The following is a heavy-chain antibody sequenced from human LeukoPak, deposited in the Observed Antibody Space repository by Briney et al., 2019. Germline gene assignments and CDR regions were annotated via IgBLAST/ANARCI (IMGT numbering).Heavy chain of an antibody. J-gene: IGHJ4*02. CDR1: GFTSTSSA. CDR2: ISGSGGST. Sequence: GGSLRLSCAAPGFTSTSSAMSWVRQAPGKGLECVSSISGSGGSTDYAGSVKGRFTISRDNSKNTLYLQMNGLRAEDTAVYYCASHKENFYDSSGNYWGQGTLVTVSS. V-gene: IGHV3-23*01. CDR3: ASHKENFYDSSGNY. D-gene: IGHD3-22*01.